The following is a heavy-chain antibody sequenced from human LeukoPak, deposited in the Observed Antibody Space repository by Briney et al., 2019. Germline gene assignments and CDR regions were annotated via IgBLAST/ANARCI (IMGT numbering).Heavy chain of an antibody. D-gene: IGHD3-22*01. CDR1: GFIFSTYA. CDR2: ISGGGGST. V-gene: IGHV3-23*01. Sequence: GGSLRLSCAASGFIFSTYAVNWVRQAPGKGLEWVAAISGGGGSTYYADSVRGGFTISRDNSKNTLYLQMSSLRAEDTAVYYCTKDRGRYYDSSGYYWGYYFDSWGQGILVTVST. J-gene: IGHJ4*02. CDR3: TKDRGRYYDSSGYYWGYYFDS.